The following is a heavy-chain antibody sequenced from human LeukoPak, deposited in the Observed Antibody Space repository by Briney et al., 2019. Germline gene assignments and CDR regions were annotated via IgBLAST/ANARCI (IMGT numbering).Heavy chain of an antibody. V-gene: IGHV3-73*01. CDR2: IRSKANSYAT. CDR1: GFTFSGSA. Sequence: GGSLKLSCAASGFTFSGSAMHWVRQASGKGLEWVGRIRSKANSYATAYAASVKGRFTISRDDSKNTAYLQMNSLKTEDTAVYYCTLSLYCSSTSCSYYMDVWGKGTTVTISS. D-gene: IGHD2-2*01. J-gene: IGHJ6*03. CDR3: TLSLYCSSTSCSYYMDV.